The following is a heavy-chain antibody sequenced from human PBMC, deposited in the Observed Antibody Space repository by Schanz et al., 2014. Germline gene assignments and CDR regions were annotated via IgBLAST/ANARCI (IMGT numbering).Heavy chain of an antibody. CDR3: ARTIAYGGSSGYFDY. CDR1: GYTFTSHG. Sequence: QVQLVQSGAEVKKPGASVKVSCKASGYTFTSHGISWVRQAPGQGLEWMGWISPYNGNTNYAQKLQGRVTMTTDTSTSTAYMELRSLRSEDTAVYYCARTIAYGGSSGYFDYWGQGTLVTVSS. CDR2: ISPYNGNT. J-gene: IGHJ4*02. D-gene: IGHD4-17*01. V-gene: IGHV1-18*01.